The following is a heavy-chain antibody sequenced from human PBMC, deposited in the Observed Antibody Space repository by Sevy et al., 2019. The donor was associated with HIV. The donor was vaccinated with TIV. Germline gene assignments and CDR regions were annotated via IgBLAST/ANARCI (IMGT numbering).Heavy chain of an antibody. D-gene: IGHD1-26*01. CDR3: AKDRYLGATTSNYGMDV. CDR1: GFTFSSYG. Sequence: GGSLRLSCADSGFTFSSYGMHWVRQAPGKGLEWVAVISYDGSNKYYADSVKGRFTISRDNSKNTLYLQMNSLRAEDTAVYYCAKDRYLGATTSNYGMDVWGQGTTVTVSS. V-gene: IGHV3-30*18. CDR2: ISYDGSNK. J-gene: IGHJ6*02.